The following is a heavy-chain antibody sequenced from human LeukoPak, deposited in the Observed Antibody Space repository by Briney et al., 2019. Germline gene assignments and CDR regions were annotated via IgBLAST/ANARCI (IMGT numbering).Heavy chain of an antibody. CDR1: GGSLSGYY. CDR3: ARGQILFDP. Sequence: SETLSLTCAVYGGSLSGYYWSWIRQPPGKGLEWIGEINHSGSTNYNPSLKTRFTISVDTSKNQFSLKLSSVTAADTAVYYCARGQILFDPWGQGTLVTVSS. V-gene: IGHV4-34*01. J-gene: IGHJ5*02. CDR2: INHSGST.